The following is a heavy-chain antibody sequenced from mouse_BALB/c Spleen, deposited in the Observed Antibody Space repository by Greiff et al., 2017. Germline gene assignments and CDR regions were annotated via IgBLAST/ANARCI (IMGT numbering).Heavy chain of an antibody. CDR2: ISSGGST. V-gene: IGHV5-6-5*01. CDR3: AREAPRIAMDY. D-gene: IGHD3-2*02. CDR1: GFTFSSYA. Sequence: EVKLVESGGGLVKPGGSLKLSCAASGFTFSSYAMSWVRQTPEKRLEWVASISSGGSTYYPDSVKGRFTISRDNARNILYLQMSSLRSEDTAMYYCAREAPRIAMDYWGQGTSVTVSS. J-gene: IGHJ4*01.